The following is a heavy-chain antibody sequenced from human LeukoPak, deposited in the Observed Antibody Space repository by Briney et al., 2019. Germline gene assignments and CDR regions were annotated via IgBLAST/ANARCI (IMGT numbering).Heavy chain of an antibody. J-gene: IGHJ4*02. CDR1: GGSVSSGSYY. CDR3: ARSEWFGELVYYFDY. D-gene: IGHD3-10*01. V-gene: IGHV4-61*01. CDR2: IYYSWST. Sequence: PSETLSLTCTVSGGSVSSGSYYWSWIRQPPGKGLEWIGYIYYSWSTNYNPSLKSRVTISVDTSKNQFSLKLSSVTAADTAVYYCARSEWFGELVYYFDYWGQGTLVTVSS.